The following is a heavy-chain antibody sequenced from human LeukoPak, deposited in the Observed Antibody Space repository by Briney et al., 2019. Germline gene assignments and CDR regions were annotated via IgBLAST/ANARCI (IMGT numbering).Heavy chain of an antibody. Sequence: ASVKVFCKASGYTFTSYGISWVRQAPGQGLEWMGWISAYNGNTNYAQKLQGRVTMTTDTSTSTAYMELRSLRSDDTAVYYCARNLAAAGTFDYWGQGTLVTVSS. CDR2: ISAYNGNT. V-gene: IGHV1-18*01. CDR1: GYTFTSYG. D-gene: IGHD6-13*01. J-gene: IGHJ4*02. CDR3: ARNLAAAGTFDY.